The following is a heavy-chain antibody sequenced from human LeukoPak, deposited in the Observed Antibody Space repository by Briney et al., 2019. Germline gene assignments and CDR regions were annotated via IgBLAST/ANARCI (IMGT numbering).Heavy chain of an antibody. Sequence: GGSLRLSCAASAFTFSNYGMHWVRQAPGKGLEWVAVISYDGSNKYYADSVKGRFTISRDNSKNTLYLQMNSLRAEDTAVYYCAKDGYYYDTSGYWYDYWGQGTLVTVSS. D-gene: IGHD3-22*01. V-gene: IGHV3-30*18. CDR1: AFTFSNYG. CDR3: AKDGYYYDTSGYWYDY. CDR2: ISYDGSNK. J-gene: IGHJ4*02.